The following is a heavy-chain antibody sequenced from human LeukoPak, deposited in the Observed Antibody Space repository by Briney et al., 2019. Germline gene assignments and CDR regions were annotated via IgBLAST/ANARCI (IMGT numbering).Heavy chain of an antibody. CDR3: ARLERGYYGSGSLWVSGYYYYYMDV. Sequence: PSETLSLTCAVSGGSIISTTYYWGWIRQPPGKGLEWIGEINHSGSTNYNPSLKSRVTISVDTSKNQFSLKLSSVTAADTAVYYCARLERGYYGSGSLWVSGYYYYYMDVWGKGTTVTISS. J-gene: IGHJ6*03. CDR1: GGSIISTTYY. CDR2: INHSGST. D-gene: IGHD3-10*01. V-gene: IGHV4-39*07.